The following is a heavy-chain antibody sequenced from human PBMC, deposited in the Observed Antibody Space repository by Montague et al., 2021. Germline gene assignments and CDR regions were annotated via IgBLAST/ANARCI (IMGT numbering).Heavy chain of an antibody. D-gene: IGHD2-21*01. Sequence: SLRLSCAASGFTFSNYWMSWVRQAPGKGLEWVANIKQDGSEKHYVDSVKGRFTISRDNAKKSLYLQMNSLRAEDTAVYFCARDQGQGYCGGDCYVGLDYWGQGTLVTVSS. CDR1: GFTFSNYW. J-gene: IGHJ4*02. CDR2: IKQDGSEK. V-gene: IGHV3-7*01. CDR3: ARDQGQGYCGGDCYVGLDY.